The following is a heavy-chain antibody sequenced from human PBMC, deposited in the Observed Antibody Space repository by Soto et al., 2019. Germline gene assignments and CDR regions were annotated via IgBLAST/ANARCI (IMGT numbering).Heavy chain of an antibody. D-gene: IGHD2-2*01. Sequence: PSETLSLTCTVSGGSISSYYWSWIRQPPGKGLEWIGYIYYSGITNYNPSLKSRVTISVDTSKNQFSLKLSSVTAADTAVYYCARYCISTSCYGWFDPWGQGTLVTVSS. CDR3: ARYCISTSCYGWFDP. CDR2: IYYSGIT. J-gene: IGHJ5*02. V-gene: IGHV4-59*08. CDR1: GGSISSYY.